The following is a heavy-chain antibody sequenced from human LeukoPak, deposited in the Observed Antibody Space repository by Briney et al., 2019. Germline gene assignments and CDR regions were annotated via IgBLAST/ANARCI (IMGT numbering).Heavy chain of an antibody. CDR3: ASLGFMADFWSGYYTRFSMDV. Sequence: GGSLRLSCAASGFTFSSYAMSWVRQAPGKGLEWVSVIYSGGSTYYADSVKGRFTISRDNSKNTLYLQMNSLRAEDTAVYYCASLGFMADFWSGYYTRFSMDVWGQGTTVTVSS. CDR1: GFTFSSYA. J-gene: IGHJ6*02. CDR2: IYSGGST. V-gene: IGHV3-53*01. D-gene: IGHD3-3*01.